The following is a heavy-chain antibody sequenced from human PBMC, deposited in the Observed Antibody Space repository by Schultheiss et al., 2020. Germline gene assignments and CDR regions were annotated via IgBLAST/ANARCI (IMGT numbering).Heavy chain of an antibody. J-gene: IGHJ3*02. Sequence: LRLSCAAFGFTVSSNYMSWIRQPPGKGLEWIGYIYHSGSTYYNPSLKSRVTISVDRSKNQFSLKLSSVTAADTAVYYCARGGIYGGNSELDAFDIWGQGTMVTVSS. D-gene: IGHD4-23*01. CDR3: ARGGIYGGNSELDAFDI. CDR1: GFTVSSNY. CDR2: IYHSGST. V-gene: IGHV4-30-2*01.